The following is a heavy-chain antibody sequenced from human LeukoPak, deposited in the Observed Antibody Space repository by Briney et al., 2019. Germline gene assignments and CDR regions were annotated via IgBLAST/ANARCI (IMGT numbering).Heavy chain of an antibody. CDR2: ISGSAGST. Sequence: GGSLRLSCAASGFTVSSNYMTWVRQAPGKGLEWVSAISGSAGSTYYADSVKGRFTISRDNSRNTLYLQMNGLRAEDTAMYYCAKDQSGYCTNGVCPSYDFWGQGTLVTVSS. V-gene: IGHV3-23*01. D-gene: IGHD2-8*01. J-gene: IGHJ4*02. CDR3: AKDQSGYCTNGVCPSYDF. CDR1: GFTVSSNY.